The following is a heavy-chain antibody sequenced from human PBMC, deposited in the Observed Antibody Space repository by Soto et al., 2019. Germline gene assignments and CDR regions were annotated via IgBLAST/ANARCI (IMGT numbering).Heavy chain of an antibody. CDR2: IIPIFGTA. V-gene: IGHV1-69*13. CDR3: ARVGYCSSTSCRHYYYYGMDV. CDR1: GGTFSSYA. D-gene: IGHD2-2*01. Sequence: ASVKVSCKASGGTFSSYAISWVRQAPGQGLEWMGGIIPIFGTANYAQKFQGRVTITADESTSTAYMELSSLRSEDTAVYYCARVGYCSSTSCRHYYYYGMDVWGQGTTVTVSS. J-gene: IGHJ6*02.